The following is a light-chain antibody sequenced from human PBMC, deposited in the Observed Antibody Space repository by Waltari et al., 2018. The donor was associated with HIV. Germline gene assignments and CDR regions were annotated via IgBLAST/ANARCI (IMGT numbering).Light chain of an antibody. V-gene: IGLV4-69*01. CDR3: QTWDTGIQV. Sequence: QLVLTQSPSASASLGASVKLTCTLSSGPSSYTIAWHQQQPEKGPRYLMKVNSDGSHKKGDGIPDRFSGSSSGAERYLTISSLQSEDEADYYCQTWDTGIQVFGGGTKLTVL. CDR1: SGPSSYT. CDR2: VNSDGSH. J-gene: IGLJ2*01.